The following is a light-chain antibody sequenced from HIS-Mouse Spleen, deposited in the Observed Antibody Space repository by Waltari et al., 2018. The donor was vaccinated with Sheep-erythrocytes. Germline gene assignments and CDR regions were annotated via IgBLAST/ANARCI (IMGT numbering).Light chain of an antibody. CDR1: SSDVGGYNY. J-gene: IGLJ1*01. Sequence: QSALTQPRSVSGSPGQSVPLSCTRTSSDVGGYNYVSWYQQHPGKAPKLIIYDVSKRPAGVPDRFSGSKSGNTASLTISGLQAEDEADYYCCSYAGSYNHVFATGTKVTVL. V-gene: IGLV2-11*01. CDR3: CSYAGSYNHV. CDR2: DVS.